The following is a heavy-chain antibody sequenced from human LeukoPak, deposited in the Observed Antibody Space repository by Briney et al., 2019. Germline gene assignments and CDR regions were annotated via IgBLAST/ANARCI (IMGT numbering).Heavy chain of an antibody. CDR3: ARVSSSSWYTDY. CDR1: GFTFSSYS. D-gene: IGHD6-13*01. J-gene: IGHJ4*02. Sequence: GGSLRLSCAASGFTFSSYSMNWVRQAPGKGLEWVSSISSSSSYIYYAVSVKGRFTISRDNAKNSLYLQMNSLRAEDTAVYYCARVSSSSWYTDYWGQGTLVTVSS. CDR2: ISSSSSYI. V-gene: IGHV3-21*01.